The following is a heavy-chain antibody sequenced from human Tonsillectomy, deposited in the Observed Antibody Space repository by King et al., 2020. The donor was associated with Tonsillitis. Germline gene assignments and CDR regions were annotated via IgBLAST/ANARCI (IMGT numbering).Heavy chain of an antibody. D-gene: IGHD2-21*02. J-gene: IGHJ5*02. CDR1: GDTFSSYI. V-gene: IGHV1-69*02. CDR3: ARAYCGGGCYRRVGWFDP. Sequence: VQLVQSGAEVKKPGSSVKVSCEASGDTFSSYIINWVRQAPGQGLQWVGRIIPILNITNYAQEFKGRVTITADRSTSTVYMELSSLKSEDTAMFYCARAYCGGGCYRRVGWFDPWGQGTLVTVSS. CDR2: IIPILNIT.